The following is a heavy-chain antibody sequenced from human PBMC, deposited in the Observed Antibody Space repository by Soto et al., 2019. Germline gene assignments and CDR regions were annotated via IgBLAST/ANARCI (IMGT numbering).Heavy chain of an antibody. V-gene: IGHV3-30*18. J-gene: IGHJ4*02. CDR3: AKVVPSDYGDYFDY. Sequence: QVQLVESGGGVVQPGRSLRLSCAASGFTFSSYGMHWVRQAPGKGLEWVAVISYDGSNKYYADSMKGRFTISRDNSKNTLYLQMNSLRAEDTAVYYCAKVVPSDYGDYFDYWGQGTLVTVSS. CDR1: GFTFSSYG. CDR2: ISYDGSNK. D-gene: IGHD4-17*01.